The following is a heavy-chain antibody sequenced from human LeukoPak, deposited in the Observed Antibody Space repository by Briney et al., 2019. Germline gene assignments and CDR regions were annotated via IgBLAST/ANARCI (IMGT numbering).Heavy chain of an antibody. J-gene: IGHJ4*02. CDR2: ISGSGGST. CDR3: AKHAVVVAASFDY. D-gene: IGHD2-15*01. CDR1: GFTFSSYA. V-gene: IGHV3-23*01. Sequence: PGGSLRLSCAASGFTFSSYAMTWVRHAPGKGLEWVSDISGSGGSTYHADSVKGRPTISRDNSKNTLYLQMNSRRAEDTAVYYCAKHAVVVAASFDYWGQGTLVTVSS.